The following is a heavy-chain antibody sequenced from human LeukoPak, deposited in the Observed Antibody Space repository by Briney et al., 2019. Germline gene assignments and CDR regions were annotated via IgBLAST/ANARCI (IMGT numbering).Heavy chain of an antibody. V-gene: IGHV3-30*18. D-gene: IGHD2-2*02. Sequence: GGSLRLSCAASGFTFSSYGMHWVRQAPGKGLEWVAVISYDGSNKYYADSVKGRFTISRDNSKNTLYLQMNSLRAEDTAVYYCAKDDLRAGVVPAAISGYWGQGTLVTVSS. J-gene: IGHJ4*02. CDR1: GFTFSSYG. CDR2: ISYDGSNK. CDR3: AKDDLRAGVVPAAISGY.